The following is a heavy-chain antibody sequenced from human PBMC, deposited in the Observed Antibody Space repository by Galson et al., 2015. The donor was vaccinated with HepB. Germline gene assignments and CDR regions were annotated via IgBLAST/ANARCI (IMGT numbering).Heavy chain of an antibody. CDR2: IKSKTDGGTT. J-gene: IGHJ4*02. Sequence: SLRLSCAASGLIFSNTWMTWVRQAPGKGLEWVGRIKSKTDGGTTDYAAPVKGRFTISRDNSRNTLYLQMNSLRADDTAVYYCATRDWGLVPGGWGQGSLVTVSS. CDR3: ATRDWGLVPGG. V-gene: IGHV3-15*01. D-gene: IGHD2-21*01. CDR1: GLIFSNTW.